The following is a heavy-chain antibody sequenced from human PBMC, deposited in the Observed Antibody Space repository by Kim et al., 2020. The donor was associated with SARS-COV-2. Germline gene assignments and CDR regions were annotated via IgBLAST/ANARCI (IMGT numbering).Heavy chain of an antibody. V-gene: IGHV1-3*01. D-gene: IGHD3-16*01. Sequence: NGNTKYSQQFQGRVTITRDTSASTAYMELSSLRSEDTAVYYCARAPIGGNWGQGTLVTVSS. CDR2: NGNT. CDR3: ARAPIGGN. J-gene: IGHJ4*02.